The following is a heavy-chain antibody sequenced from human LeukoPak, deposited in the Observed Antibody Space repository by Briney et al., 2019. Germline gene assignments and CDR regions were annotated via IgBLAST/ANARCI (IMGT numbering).Heavy chain of an antibody. CDR2: IYSGGGT. CDR1: GFTVSNTY. CDR3: AKEIAVADYFDY. V-gene: IGHV3-53*01. D-gene: IGHD6-19*01. J-gene: IGHJ4*02. Sequence: GGSLRLSCAASGFTVSNTYMSWARQAPGKGLEWVSLIYSGGGTYSADSVKGRFTISRDISKNTLYLQMNSLRAEDTAAYYCAKEIAVADYFDYWGQGTLVTVSS.